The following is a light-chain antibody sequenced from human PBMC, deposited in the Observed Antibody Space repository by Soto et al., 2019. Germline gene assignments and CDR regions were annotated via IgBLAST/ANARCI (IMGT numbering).Light chain of an antibody. CDR3: QSYDSTLSAVV. CDR1: RSNFGAEHD. Sequence: QSVLAQPPSVSGAPGQRVTISCSGSRSNFGAEHDAHWYQQLPGGAPKLLIYGNNRRPSGVPGRFSGSKSGTSASLAITGLQAEDQADYYCQSYDSTLSAVVFGGGTKVTVL. CDR2: GNN. J-gene: IGLJ2*01. V-gene: IGLV1-40*01.